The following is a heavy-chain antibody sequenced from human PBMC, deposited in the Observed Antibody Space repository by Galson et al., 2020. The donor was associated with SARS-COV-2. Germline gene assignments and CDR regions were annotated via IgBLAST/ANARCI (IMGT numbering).Heavy chain of an antibody. Sequence: KIGESLKLSCKGSGYSFTSYWIGWVRQMPGKGLEWMGIIYPGYSDTRYRPSFQGQFTISADKSISTAYLPWSSLKASDTAMYYCARLNGYYDSSGYYYFDYWGQGTLVTVSS. V-gene: IGHV5-51*01. CDR1: GYSFTSYW. D-gene: IGHD3-22*01. CDR2: IYPGYSDT. CDR3: ARLNGYYDSSGYYYFDY. J-gene: IGHJ4*02.